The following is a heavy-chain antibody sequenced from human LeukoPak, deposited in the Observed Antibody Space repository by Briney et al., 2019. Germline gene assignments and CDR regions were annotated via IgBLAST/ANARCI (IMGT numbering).Heavy chain of an antibody. V-gene: IGHV3-23*01. CDR2: ISNSGGST. J-gene: IGHJ4*02. CDR1: GFTFSSYV. CDR3: AKDNYFDY. Sequence: QPGGSLRLSCAASGFTFSSYVMSWVRQAPGKGLEWVSSISNSGGSTYYADSVKGRFTISRDNSKNTLYLQMNSLRAEDMAVYYCAKDNYFDYWGQGTLVTVSS.